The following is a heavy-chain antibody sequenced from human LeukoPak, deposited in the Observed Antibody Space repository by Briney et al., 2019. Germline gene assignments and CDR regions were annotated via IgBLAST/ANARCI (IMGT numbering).Heavy chain of an antibody. CDR2: INSDGINT. CDR3: AREGDYGHYVWGYYYYMDV. J-gene: IGHJ6*03. CDR1: GFTFSNYW. V-gene: IGHV3-74*01. Sequence: GGSLRLSCAASGFTFSNYWMHWVRQAPGKGLEWVSRINSDGINTIYADSVKGRFTISRDNAKKTLNLQMNSLRAEDTAVYYCAREGDYGHYVWGYYYYMDVWGKGTTVTISS. D-gene: IGHD4-17*01.